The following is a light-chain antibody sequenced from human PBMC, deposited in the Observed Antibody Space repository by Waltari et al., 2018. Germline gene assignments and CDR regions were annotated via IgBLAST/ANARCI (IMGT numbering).Light chain of an antibody. CDR2: QAS. J-gene: IGKJ1*01. CDR3: QQYDSSPWT. Sequence: DIQMTQSPATLSASAGDRITITCRASQSISRWLVWYQQKPGKSPKLLIYQASSLESGVPSRFSGSGSGTEFTLTISSLQRDDFATYYCQQYDSSPWTFGQGTQVEI. CDR1: QSISRW. V-gene: IGKV1-5*03.